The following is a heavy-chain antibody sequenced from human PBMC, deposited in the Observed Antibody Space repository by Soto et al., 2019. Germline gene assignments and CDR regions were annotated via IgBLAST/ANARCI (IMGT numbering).Heavy chain of an antibody. CDR3: AHSHIVGARSTWFDP. J-gene: IGHJ5*02. CDR1: GFSLSTSGVG. Sequence: QITLKESGPTLVKPTQTLTLTCTFSGFSLSTSGVGVSWIRQPPGKALEWLALIYWDDDKRYSPSLKSRLTITKDTSKNQVVLTRTNMDPVDTATYYCAHSHIVGARSTWFDPWGQGTQVTVSS. CDR2: IYWDDDK. D-gene: IGHD1-26*01. V-gene: IGHV2-5*02.